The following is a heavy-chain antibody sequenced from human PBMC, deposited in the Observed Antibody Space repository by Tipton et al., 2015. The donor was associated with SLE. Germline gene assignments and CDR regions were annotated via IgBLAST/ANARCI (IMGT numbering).Heavy chain of an antibody. CDR3: ARWIPLTGINV. CDR1: NGSITSLYDY. V-gene: IGHV4-4*02. Sequence: TLSLTCTVSNGSITSLYDYWGWVRQPPGKGLEYIGEIHHRGSTNCKSSLRGRVTISVDKSKNQFSLKLTSVTAADTAVYYCARWIPLTGINVWGQGATVTVSS. D-gene: IGHD5-18*01. J-gene: IGHJ6*02. CDR2: IHHRGST.